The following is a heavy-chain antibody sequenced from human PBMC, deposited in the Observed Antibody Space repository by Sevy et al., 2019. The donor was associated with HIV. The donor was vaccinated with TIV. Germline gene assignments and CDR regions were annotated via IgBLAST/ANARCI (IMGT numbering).Heavy chain of an antibody. CDR1: GFTFNNAW. CDR2: IKSKTDGGTT. Sequence: GGSLRLSCAASGFTFNNAWMTWVRQAPGMGLEWVGRIKSKTDGGTTDYAAPVKSRFTISRDDSKNTLYLQMNSLKTEDTAVYYCTTKHGFWSGYYYFDYWGQGTLVTVSS. D-gene: IGHD3-3*01. V-gene: IGHV3-15*01. CDR3: TTKHGFWSGYYYFDY. J-gene: IGHJ4*02.